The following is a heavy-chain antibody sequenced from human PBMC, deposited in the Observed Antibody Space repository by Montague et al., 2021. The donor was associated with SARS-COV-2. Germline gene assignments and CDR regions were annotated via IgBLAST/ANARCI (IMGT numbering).Heavy chain of an antibody. V-gene: IGHV3-66*02. J-gene: IGHJ6*02. CDR1: GLTVSSNY. CDR2: IYSGGST. CDR3: ARDSYGMDV. Sequence: SLRLSCAASGLTVSSNYMSWVRQAPGKGLEWVSVIYSGGSTYYADSVKGRFTISRDDSKNTLYLQMNSLRDEDTAVYYCARDSYGMDVRGQGTTVTVSS.